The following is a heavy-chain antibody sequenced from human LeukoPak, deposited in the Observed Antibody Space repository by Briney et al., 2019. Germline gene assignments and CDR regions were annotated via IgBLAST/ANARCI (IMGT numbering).Heavy chain of an antibody. Sequence: GASVKVSCKVSGYTLTELSMHWVRQAPGKGLEWMGGFDPEDGETIYAQKFQGRVTMTEDTSTDTAYMELSRLRSDDTAVYYCAPIVGATGAFDIWGQGTMVTVSS. V-gene: IGHV1-24*01. CDR3: APIVGATGAFDI. D-gene: IGHD1-26*01. J-gene: IGHJ3*02. CDR2: FDPEDGET. CDR1: GYTLTELS.